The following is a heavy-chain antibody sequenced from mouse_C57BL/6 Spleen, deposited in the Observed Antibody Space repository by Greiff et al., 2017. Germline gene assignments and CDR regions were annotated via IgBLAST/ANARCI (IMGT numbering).Heavy chain of an antibody. D-gene: IGHD1-1*01. J-gene: IGHJ4*01. CDR1: GFSINSDCY. CDR2: TFYSGIT. CDR3: ARAYYYGSSYDYAMDY. V-gene: IGHV3-3*01. Sequence: EVHLVESGPSLVRPSQTLSLTCTVTGFSINSDCYWIWIRQFPGNKLEYIGYTFYSGITYYNPSLESRTYITRDTSKNQFSLKLSSVTTEDTATYYCARAYYYGSSYDYAMDYWGQGTSVTVSS.